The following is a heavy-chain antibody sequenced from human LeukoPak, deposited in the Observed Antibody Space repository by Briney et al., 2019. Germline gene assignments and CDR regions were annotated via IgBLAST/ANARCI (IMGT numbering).Heavy chain of an antibody. V-gene: IGHV3-7*01. D-gene: IGHD1-1*01. CDR2: INQDGTAK. J-gene: IGHJ4*02. CDR3: ARGTSVPGTDY. CDR1: GFTLSNYW. Sequence: PGGSLRLSCAASGFTLSNYWMNWVRQATGKGVEWVANINQDGTAKSYVDSVKGRFTIARDNDKSSVYLQMNSLRAEDTAMYYCARGTSVPGTDYWGQGTLVTVSS.